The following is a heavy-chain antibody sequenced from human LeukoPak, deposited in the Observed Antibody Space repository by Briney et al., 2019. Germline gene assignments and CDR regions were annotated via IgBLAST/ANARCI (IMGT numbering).Heavy chain of an antibody. D-gene: IGHD1-26*01. CDR2: IYYSGST. J-gene: IGHJ4*02. CDR3: ASGGWELLLDY. Sequence: TSETLSLTCTVPGGSISSSSYYWGWIRQPPGKGLEWIGSIYYSGSTYYNPSLKSRVTISVDTSKNQFSLKLSSVTAADTAVYYCASGGWELLLDYWGQGTLVTVSS. V-gene: IGHV4-39*01. CDR1: GGSISSSSYY.